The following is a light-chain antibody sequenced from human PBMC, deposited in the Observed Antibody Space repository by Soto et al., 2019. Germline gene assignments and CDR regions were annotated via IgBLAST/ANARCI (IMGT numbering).Light chain of an antibody. CDR2: DDS. Sequence: ELTQPPSVSVAPGQTARITCGGNNIKSKSVHWYQQRPGQAPVLVVHDDSDRPSGIPERFSGSNSENTATLIITRVEAVDEADYYCQVWDTGNDHVVFGGGTKLTVL. V-gene: IGLV3-21*02. CDR1: NIKSKS. CDR3: QVWDTGNDHVV. J-gene: IGLJ2*01.